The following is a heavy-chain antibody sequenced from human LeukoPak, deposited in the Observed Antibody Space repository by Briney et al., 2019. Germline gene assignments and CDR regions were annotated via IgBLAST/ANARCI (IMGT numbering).Heavy chain of an antibody. V-gene: IGHV1-2*02. D-gene: IGHD6-13*01. Sequence: ASVKVSCKASGYTFTGYYMHWVRQAPGQGLEWMGWINPNSGGTNYAQKFQGRVTMTRDTSISTAYMELSRLRSDDTAVYYCARGERGSGWYKSRPNYYFDYWGQGTLVTVSS. CDR3: ARGERGSGWYKSRPNYYFDY. CDR2: INPNSGGT. J-gene: IGHJ4*02. CDR1: GYTFTGYY.